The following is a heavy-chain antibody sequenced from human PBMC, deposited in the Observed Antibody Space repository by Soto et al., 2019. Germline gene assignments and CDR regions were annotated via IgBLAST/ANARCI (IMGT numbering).Heavy chain of an antibody. Sequence: ASVKXSCKASGYTFTSYGISWVRQAPGQGLEWMGWISAYNGNTNYAQKLQGRVTMTTDTSTSTAYMELRSLRSDDTAVYYCARDGSNSGYGGFDYWGQGTLVTVSS. J-gene: IGHJ4*02. CDR2: ISAYNGNT. V-gene: IGHV1-18*01. CDR3: ARDGSNSGYGGFDY. CDR1: GYTFTSYG. D-gene: IGHD5-12*01.